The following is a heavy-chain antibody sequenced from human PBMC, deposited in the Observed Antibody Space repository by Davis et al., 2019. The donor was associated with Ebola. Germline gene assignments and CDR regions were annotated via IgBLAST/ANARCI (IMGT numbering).Heavy chain of an antibody. J-gene: IGHJ5*02. CDR1: GGTFSSYT. CDR3: ARDLSRSGWFDP. D-gene: IGHD2/OR15-2a*01. CDR2: IIPILGIA. V-gene: IGHV1-69*04. Sequence: SVKVSCKASGGTFSSYTISWVRQAPGQGLEWMGRIIPILGIANYAQKFQGRVTITADKSTSTAYMELSSLRSDDTAVYYCARDLSRSGWFDPWGQGTLVTVSS.